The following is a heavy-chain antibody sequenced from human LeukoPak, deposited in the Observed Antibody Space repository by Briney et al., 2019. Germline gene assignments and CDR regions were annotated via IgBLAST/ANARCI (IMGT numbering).Heavy chain of an antibody. CDR3: ARDNYVWGSYRPYNWFDP. V-gene: IGHV4-30-2*01. CDR1: GGSISSGGYS. CDR2: IYHSGST. J-gene: IGHJ5*02. Sequence: SQTLSLTCAVSGGSISSGGYSWSWIRQPPGKGLEWIGYIYHSGSTYYNPSLKSRVTISVDRSKNQFSLKLSSVTAADTAVYYCARDNYVWGSYRPYNWFDPWGQGTLVTVSP. D-gene: IGHD3-16*02.